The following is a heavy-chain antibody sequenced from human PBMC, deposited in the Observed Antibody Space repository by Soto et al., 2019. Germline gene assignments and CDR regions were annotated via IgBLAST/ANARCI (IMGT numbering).Heavy chain of an antibody. CDR3: AGHVPAAGYYYGMDV. D-gene: IGHD2-2*01. V-gene: IGHV1-69*12. CDR1: GGTFSSYA. Sequence: QVQLVQSGAEVKKPGSSVKVSCKASGGTFSSYAISWVRQAPGQGLEWMGGIIPIFGTANYAQKFQGRVTITADESTSTGNMELSSLRSEDTAVYYCAGHVPAAGYYYGMDVWGQGTTVTVSS. J-gene: IGHJ6*02. CDR2: IIPIFGTA.